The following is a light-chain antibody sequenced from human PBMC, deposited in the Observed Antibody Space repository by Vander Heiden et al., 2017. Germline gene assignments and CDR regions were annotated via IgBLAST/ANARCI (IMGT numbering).Light chain of an antibody. J-gene: IGKJ2*01. CDR3: QQYGRSYT. CDR1: QSVSSSY. V-gene: IGKV3-20*01. Sequence: EIVFTQSPATLSLSPGERATLSCTASQSVSSSYLAGSQQKPGPAPLLFIYGASGRATGTTDRFSGSGSGTDFTITISRLEHEDFAEYYYQQYGRSYTFGQGTKLEIK. CDR2: GAS.